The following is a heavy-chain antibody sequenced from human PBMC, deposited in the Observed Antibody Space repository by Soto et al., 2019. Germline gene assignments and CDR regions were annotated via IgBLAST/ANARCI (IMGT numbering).Heavy chain of an antibody. CDR3: ATDADVGMTT. Sequence: QVQLQESGPGLVKPSETLSLTCTVSGGSLSSNYWSWIRQPPGKGLEWIGYHFYSASSTYNPSLNSRATISVDRSKNQFSLNLTSLTAAATAVYYCATDADVGMTTWGQGTLVTVSS. V-gene: IGHV4-59*01. CDR2: HFYSASS. CDR1: GGSLSSNY. J-gene: IGHJ4*02. D-gene: IGHD1-1*01.